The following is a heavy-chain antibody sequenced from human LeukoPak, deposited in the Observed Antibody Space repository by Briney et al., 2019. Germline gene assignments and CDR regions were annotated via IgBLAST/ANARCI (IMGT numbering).Heavy chain of an antibody. J-gene: IGHJ4*02. CDR1: GFTFSSYA. D-gene: IGHD3-22*01. CDR3: AKGSRSMTMIVVVIQTIDY. CDR2: ISGSGGST. V-gene: IGHV3-23*01. Sequence: GGPLSLSCEASGFTFSSYALSWFRKAPGKGLEWVSAISGSGGSTYYADSVKGRFTISRDNSKNTLYLQMNSLRAEDTAVYYCAKGSRSMTMIVVVIQTIDYWGQGTLVTVSS.